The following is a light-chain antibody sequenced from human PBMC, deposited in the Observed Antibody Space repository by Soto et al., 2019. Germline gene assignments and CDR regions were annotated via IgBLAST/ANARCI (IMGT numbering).Light chain of an antibody. CDR3: QQRSKWPIA. CDR1: QSVDSY. J-gene: IGKJ5*01. V-gene: IGKV3-11*01. CDR2: DAS. Sequence: DIVLPQSPATLSLSPGERATLSCRASQSVDSYLAWYQQKPGQDPRLLIHDASDRATGIPARFSGSGSGTDFTLTISSLEPEDFAVYYCQQRSKWPIAFGQGTRLEIK.